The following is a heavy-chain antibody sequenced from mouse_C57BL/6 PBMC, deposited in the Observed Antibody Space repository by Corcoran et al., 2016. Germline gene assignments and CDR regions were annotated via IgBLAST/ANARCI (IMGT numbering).Heavy chain of an antibody. CDR3: ARDYGSSPYY. V-gene: IGHV1-19*01. J-gene: IGHJ2*01. Sequence: EVQLQQSGPELVKPGASVKMSCKASGYTFTDYYMNWVKQSHGKSLEWIGVINPYNGGTSYNQKFKGKATLTVDKSSSTAYMELNSLTSEDSAVYYCARDYGSSPYYWGQGTTLTVSS. CDR1: GYTFTDYY. CDR2: INPYNGGT. D-gene: IGHD1-1*01.